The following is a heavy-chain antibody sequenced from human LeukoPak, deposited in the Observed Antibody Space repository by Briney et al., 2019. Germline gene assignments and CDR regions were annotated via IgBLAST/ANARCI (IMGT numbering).Heavy chain of an antibody. Sequence: SETLSLTCTVSGGSISSYYWSWIRQPPGKGLEWIGNIYCSGSTNYNPSLKSRVTISVDTSKNQFSLKLNSVTAADTAVYYCAREIPVTTFWSRNYMDVWGKGTTVTVSS. CDR3: AREIPVTTFWSRNYMDV. CDR2: IYCSGST. J-gene: IGHJ6*03. V-gene: IGHV4-59*01. D-gene: IGHD4-11*01. CDR1: GGSISSYY.